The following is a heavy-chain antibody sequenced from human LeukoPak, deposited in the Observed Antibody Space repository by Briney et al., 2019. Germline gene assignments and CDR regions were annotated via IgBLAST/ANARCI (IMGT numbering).Heavy chain of an antibody. CDR2: ICFDESRT. J-gene: IGHJ4*02. CDR1: GLTFSNYG. V-gene: IGHV3-30*02. CDR3: AKALVLTVAGTYYVDH. Sequence: GGSLRLSCAASGLTFSNYGMHSVRQTPGKGLEWVAFICFDESRTFYGDSVKGRFIISRDNSENTLFLHMHSLRPEDTAVYYCAKALVLTVAGTYYVDHWGQGTLVTVS. D-gene: IGHD6-19*01.